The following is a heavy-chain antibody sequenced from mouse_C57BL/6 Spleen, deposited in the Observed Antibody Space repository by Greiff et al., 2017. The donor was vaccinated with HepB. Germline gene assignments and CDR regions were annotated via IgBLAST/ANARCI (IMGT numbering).Heavy chain of an antibody. D-gene: IGHD2-1*01. CDR1: GYTFTSYW. CDR2: IDPSDSYT. CDR3: ARFGNSFAY. J-gene: IGHJ3*01. Sequence: VQLQQSGAELVKPGASVKLSCKASGYTFTSYWMQWVKQRPGQGLEWIGEIDPSDSYTNYNQKFKGKATLTVDTSSSTAYMQLSSLTSEDSAVYSCARFGNSFAYWGQGTLVTVSA. V-gene: IGHV1-50*01.